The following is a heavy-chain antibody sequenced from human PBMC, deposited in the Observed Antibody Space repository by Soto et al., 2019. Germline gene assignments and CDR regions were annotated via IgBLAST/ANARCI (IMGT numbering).Heavy chain of an antibody. J-gene: IGHJ6*02. V-gene: IGHV3-21*01. D-gene: IGHD3-3*01. CDR2: ISSSSSYI. CDR3: ARDHSAIFGVVALMDV. Sequence: GGSLRLSCAASGFTFSSYSMNWVRQAPGKGLEWVSSISSSSSYIYYADSEKGRFTISRDNAKNSLYLQMNSLRAEDTAVYYCARDHSAIFGVVALMDVWGQGTTVTVSS. CDR1: GFTFSSYS.